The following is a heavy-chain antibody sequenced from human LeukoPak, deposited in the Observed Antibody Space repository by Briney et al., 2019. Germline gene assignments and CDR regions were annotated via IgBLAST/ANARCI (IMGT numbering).Heavy chain of an antibody. D-gene: IGHD3-16*01. CDR3: ARGYDYVWGSYEARY. Sequence: ASVKVSCKASGYTFTSYAMHWVRQAPGQRLEWMGWINAGNGNTKYSQKFQGRVTITRDTSASTAYMELSSLRSEDTAVYYCARGYDYVWGSYEARYWGQGILVTVSS. J-gene: IGHJ4*02. CDR2: INAGNGNT. V-gene: IGHV1-3*01. CDR1: GYTFTSYA.